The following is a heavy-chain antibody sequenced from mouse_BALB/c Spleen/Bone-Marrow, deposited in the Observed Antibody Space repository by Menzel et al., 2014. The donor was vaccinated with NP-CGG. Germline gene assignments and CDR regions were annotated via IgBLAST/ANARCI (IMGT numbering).Heavy chain of an antibody. J-gene: IGHJ3*01. V-gene: IGHV1S56*01. D-gene: IGHD3-2*01. CDR2: IYPGDGST. CDR1: GYTFTSYD. CDR3: ARSGDSSGYGFAY. Sequence: QVQLQQSGPELVKPGALVKISCKASGYTFTSYDISWVKQRPGQGLEWIGWIYPGDGSTKYNEKFKGKATLTGDKSSSTAYMQLSSLTSENSAVYFYARSGDSSGYGFAYWGQGTLVTVSA.